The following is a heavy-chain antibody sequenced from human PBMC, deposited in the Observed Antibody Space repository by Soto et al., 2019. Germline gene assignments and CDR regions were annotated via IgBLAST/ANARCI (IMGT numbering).Heavy chain of an antibody. Sequence: QVQLVESGGGVVQPGRSLRLSCAASGFTFSSYAMHWVRQAPGKGLEWVAVISYDGSNKYYADSVKGRFTISRDNSKNTLYLQMNSLIAEDTAVYYCARDPIITMIVVVALDYWGQGTLVTVSS. CDR3: ARDPIITMIVVVALDY. CDR2: ISYDGSNK. D-gene: IGHD3-22*01. V-gene: IGHV3-30-3*01. J-gene: IGHJ4*02. CDR1: GFTFSSYA.